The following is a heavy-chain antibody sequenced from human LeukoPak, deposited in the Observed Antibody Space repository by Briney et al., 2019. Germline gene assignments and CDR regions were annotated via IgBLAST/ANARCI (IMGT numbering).Heavy chain of an antibody. CDR1: GFTFSSYW. CDR3: ATYSSSKTGRVFDY. J-gene: IGHJ4*02. V-gene: IGHV3-7*01. D-gene: IGHD6-6*01. Sequence: GGSLRLSCAASGFTFSSYWMSWARQAPGKGLEWVANIKQDGSEKYYVDSVKGRFTISRDNAKNSLYLQMNSLRAEDTAVYYCATYSSSKTGRVFDYWGQGTLVTVSS. CDR2: IKQDGSEK.